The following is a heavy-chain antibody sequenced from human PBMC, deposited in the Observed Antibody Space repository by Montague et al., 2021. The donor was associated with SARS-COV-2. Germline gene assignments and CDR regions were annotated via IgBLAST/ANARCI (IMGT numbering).Heavy chain of an antibody. Sequence: SLRLSCAASGFTFSSNWMHWVRQAPGNGLEWVAVISFDGSSKYYVDSMKGRLTISRDNSKNTLFLQMNSLRVEDTAVYYCARGRQWLVLGQVDYWGQGTLVTVSS. CDR1: GFTFSSNW. J-gene: IGHJ4*02. D-gene: IGHD3-22*01. CDR2: ISFDGSSK. CDR3: ARGRQWLVLGQVDY. V-gene: IGHV3-30*03.